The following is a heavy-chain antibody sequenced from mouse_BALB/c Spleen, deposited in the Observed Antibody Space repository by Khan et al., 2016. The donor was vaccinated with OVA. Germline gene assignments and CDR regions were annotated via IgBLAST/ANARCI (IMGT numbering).Heavy chain of an antibody. Sequence: VQLQQSGAELARPGASVKVSCKASGYTFTSHTMHWIKQRPGQGLEWIGYINPRSGYNQKLNDKATLTADISSSTAYMQLSSLQSGDSAVYYWARRTTEYALDYGGQGTSVTVSS. CDR1: GYTFTSHT. CDR2: INPRSG. V-gene: IGHV1-4*01. CDR3: ARRTTEYALDY. D-gene: IGHD2-14*01. J-gene: IGHJ4*01.